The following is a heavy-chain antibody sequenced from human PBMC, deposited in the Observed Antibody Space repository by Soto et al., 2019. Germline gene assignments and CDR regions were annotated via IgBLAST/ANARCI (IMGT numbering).Heavy chain of an antibody. CDR2: IFYGGTT. J-gene: IGHJ5*02. CDR1: GGSINSGEYY. Sequence: SETLSLTCTVSGGSINSGEYYWGWIRQPPGKGLEWIGSIFYGGTTYYNPSLKSRVTISIDTSRNQFSLRLSSVTAADTAVYYCAISTVAGTWGFGSWGQGTLVTVSS. D-gene: IGHD6-19*01. CDR3: AISTVAGTWGFGS. V-gene: IGHV4-39*01.